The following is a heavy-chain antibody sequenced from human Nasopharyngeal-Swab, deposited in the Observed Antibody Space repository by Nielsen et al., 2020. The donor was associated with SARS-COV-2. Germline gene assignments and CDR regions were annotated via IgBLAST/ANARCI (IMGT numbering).Heavy chain of an antibody. V-gene: IGHV4-34*01. J-gene: IGHJ5*02. CDR2: INHSGST. CDR1: GGSFSGYY. CDR3: ARAPGYSSSWRPNWFDP. D-gene: IGHD6-13*01. Sequence: SQTRSLTCAVYGGSFSGYYWSWIRQPPGKGLEWIGEINHSGSTNYNPSLKSRVTISVDTSKNQFSLKLSSVTAADTAVYYCARAPGYSSSWRPNWFDPWGQGTLVTVSS.